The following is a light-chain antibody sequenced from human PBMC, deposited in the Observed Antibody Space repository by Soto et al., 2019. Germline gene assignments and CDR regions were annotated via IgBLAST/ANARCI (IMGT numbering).Light chain of an antibody. CDR3: LQYNNWPPFT. J-gene: IGKJ3*01. Sequence: EIVLTQSPDTLSLSPGERATLSCRASQSGSGIYFAWYQQKPGQAPRLLIYGISTRATGIPDRFSGSGSGTEFTLTISSLQSEDFAVYHCLQYNNWPPFTFGAGTKVDIK. CDR1: QSGSGIY. V-gene: IGKV3D-15*01. CDR2: GIS.